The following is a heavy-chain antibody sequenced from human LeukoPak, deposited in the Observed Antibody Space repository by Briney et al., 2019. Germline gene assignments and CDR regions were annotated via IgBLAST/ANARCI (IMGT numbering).Heavy chain of an antibody. V-gene: IGHV4-39*07. CDR3: ARVYYSNSYDYWYFDL. J-gene: IGHJ2*01. CDR2: IFCSGST. Sequence: SETLSLTCTVSGGSISTSNYYWGWIRQPPGKGLEWIGNIFCSGSTYYSPSLKSRVTISLDTSKNQFSLKLTSVTAADTAVYYCARVYYSNSYDYWYFDLWGRGTLVTVSS. D-gene: IGHD6-13*01. CDR1: GGSISTSNYY.